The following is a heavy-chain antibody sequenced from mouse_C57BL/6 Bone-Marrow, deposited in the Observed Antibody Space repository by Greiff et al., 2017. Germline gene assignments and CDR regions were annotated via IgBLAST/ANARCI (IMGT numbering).Heavy chain of an antibody. Sequence: EVKVVESGGGLVQPGGSLKLSCAASGFTFSDYYMYWVRQTPEKRLEWVAYISNGGGSPYYPDPVKGRFPFSSNNAKNTLYLQMSRLKTEDTAMYYCASSGYYYGSPYYYAIDYWGQGTSVTVSS. CDR2: ISNGGGSP. CDR3: ASSGYYYGSPYYYAIDY. V-gene: IGHV5-12*01. J-gene: IGHJ4*01. CDR1: GFTFSDYY. D-gene: IGHD1-1*01.